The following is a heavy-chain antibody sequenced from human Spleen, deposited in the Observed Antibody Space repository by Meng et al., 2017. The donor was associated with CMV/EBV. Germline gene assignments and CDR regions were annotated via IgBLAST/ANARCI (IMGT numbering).Heavy chain of an antibody. CDR3: ARGESGTARAGFYYSGMDV. D-gene: IGHD1-1*01. V-gene: IGHV3-21*01. Sequence: GESLKISCAASGFTFSSYSMNWVRQAPGKGLEWVSSISSSSSYIYYADSVKGRFTISRDNAKNSLYLQMTSLRAEDTAVYFCARGESGTARAGFYYSGMDVWGQGTTVTVSS. CDR2: ISSSSSYI. J-gene: IGHJ6*02. CDR1: GFTFSSYS.